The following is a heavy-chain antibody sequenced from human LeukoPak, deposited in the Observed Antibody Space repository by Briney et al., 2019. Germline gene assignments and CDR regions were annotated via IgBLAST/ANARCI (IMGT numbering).Heavy chain of an antibody. CDR3: ARGTGAKHYYFDL. CDR2: IWYDGSNR. Sequence: PGMSLRLSCAASGFSLSNYGMHWLRQAPGKGLEWVTVIWYDGSNRYFADSVKGRITISRDTSQNTVSLQMDSLRVEDTGVYYCARGTGAKHYYFDLWGQGIPVAVSS. CDR1: GFSLSNYG. J-gene: IGHJ4*02. V-gene: IGHV3-33*01.